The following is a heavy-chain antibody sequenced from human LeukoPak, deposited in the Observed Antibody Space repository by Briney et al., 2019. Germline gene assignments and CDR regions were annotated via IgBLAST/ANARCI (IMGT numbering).Heavy chain of an antibody. Sequence: GGSLRLSCAASGFTFSSYAMSWVRQAPGRGPEWVSVISGSGGSRYYADSVKGRFTISRDNSKNTLYLQMNSLRAEDTAVYYCAKDPNYYDSSGYSDDAFDIWGQGTMVTVSS. V-gene: IGHV3-23*01. CDR3: AKDPNYYDSSGYSDDAFDI. J-gene: IGHJ3*02. D-gene: IGHD3-22*01. CDR2: ISGSGGSR. CDR1: GFTFSSYA.